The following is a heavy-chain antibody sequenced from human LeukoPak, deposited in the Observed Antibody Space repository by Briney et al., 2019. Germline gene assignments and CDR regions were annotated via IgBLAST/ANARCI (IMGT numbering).Heavy chain of an antibody. J-gene: IGHJ3*02. D-gene: IGHD3-22*01. CDR3: ARTTENSSGYYPNAFDI. CDR2: IIPIFGTA. CDR1: GGTFSSYA. Sequence: SVKVSCKASGGTFSSYAISWVRQAPGQGLEWMGRIIPIFGTANYAQKFQGRVTITTDESTSTAYMELSNLRSEDTAVYYCARTTENSSGYYPNAFDIWGQGTMVTVSS. V-gene: IGHV1-69*05.